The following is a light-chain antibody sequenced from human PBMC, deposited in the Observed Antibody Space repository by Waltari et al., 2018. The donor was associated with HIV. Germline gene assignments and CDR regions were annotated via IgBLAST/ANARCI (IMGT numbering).Light chain of an antibody. CDR1: NSNVGNNF. V-gene: IGLV1-47*01. J-gene: IGLJ3*02. CDR3: ASWDDKLSHWV. Sequence: QSVLTQPPSASKTPGQRVLLSCSGTNSNVGNNFVSWFQQVPGGAPKLRIYRKDRRPSGVPDRFSGAKSGSSATLAISGLQSDDEADYFCASWDDKLSHWVFGVGTKLTV. CDR2: RKD.